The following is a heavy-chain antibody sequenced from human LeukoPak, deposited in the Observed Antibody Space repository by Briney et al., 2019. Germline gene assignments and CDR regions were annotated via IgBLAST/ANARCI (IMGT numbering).Heavy chain of an antibody. Sequence: SETLSLTCTVSSGSFRTYYWSWIRQPPGKGLEWIGYIYYSGNTNYNPSLKSRVTISLDTSKNQFSLKLSSVTAADTAVYYCARLSPYSSGWYEDYWGQGTLVTVSS. CDR2: IYYSGNT. CDR1: SGSFRTYY. D-gene: IGHD6-19*01. V-gene: IGHV4-59*08. J-gene: IGHJ4*02. CDR3: ARLSPYSSGWYEDY.